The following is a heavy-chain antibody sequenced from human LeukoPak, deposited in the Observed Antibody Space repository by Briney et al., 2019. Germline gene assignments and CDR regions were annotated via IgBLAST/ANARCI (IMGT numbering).Heavy chain of an antibody. CDR3: ARDPSSGWYENWYFDL. V-gene: IGHV3-30*04. CDR2: ISYDGSNK. CDR1: GFTFSSYA. J-gene: IGHJ2*01. D-gene: IGHD6-19*01. Sequence: PGRSLRLSCAASGFTFSSYAMHWVRQAPGKGLEWVAVISYDGSNKYYADSVKGRFTISRVNSKNTLYVQMNSLRAEDTAVYYCARDPSSGWYENWYFDLWGRGTLVTVSS.